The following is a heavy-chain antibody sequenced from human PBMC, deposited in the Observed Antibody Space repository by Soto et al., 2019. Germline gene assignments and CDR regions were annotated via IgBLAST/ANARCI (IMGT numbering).Heavy chain of an antibody. CDR1: GFTFGNYW. V-gene: IGHV3-7*01. Sequence: GGSLRLSCAASGFTFGNYWMSWVRQAPGKGLEWVANIKEDGSETYYVDSVKGRFTISRDNAKNSLYLQMNSLSAEDVGVYYCARDQWWEFPFDHWGQGTLVTVSS. CDR3: ARDQWWEFPFDH. D-gene: IGHD2-15*01. CDR2: IKEDGSET. J-gene: IGHJ4*02.